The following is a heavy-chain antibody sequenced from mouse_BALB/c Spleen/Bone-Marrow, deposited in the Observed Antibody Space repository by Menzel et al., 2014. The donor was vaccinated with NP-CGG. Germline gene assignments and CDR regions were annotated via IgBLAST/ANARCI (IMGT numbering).Heavy chain of an antibody. V-gene: IGHV1-9*01. CDR2: ILPGSAIT. D-gene: IGHD2-14*01. CDR3: ARRYSYSMDY. Sequence: QVQLQQSGAELMKPGTSVKISCKATGYTFSSYWIEWVKQRPGLGLEWIGEILPGSAITNYNEKFKGKATFTADTSSNTAYMQLSSLTSEDSAVYYCARRYSYSMDYWGQGTSVTVSS. J-gene: IGHJ4*01. CDR1: GYTFSSYW.